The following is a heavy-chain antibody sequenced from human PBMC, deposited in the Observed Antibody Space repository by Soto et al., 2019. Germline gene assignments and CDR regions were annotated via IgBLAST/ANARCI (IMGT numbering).Heavy chain of an antibody. V-gene: IGHV1-18*01. J-gene: IGHJ6*02. CDR3: ARSVTLVRGIITYGMDV. CDR1: GYTFTGYG. CDR2: INAYNGDT. Sequence: ASVKVSCKTSGYTFTGYGITRVRRAPGQGLEWLGSINAYNGDTNYAQKFQGRVSMTTDTSARIAYMELRSLRPDDTAIFYCARSVTLVRGIITYGMDVWGQGTKVTVSS. D-gene: IGHD3-10*01.